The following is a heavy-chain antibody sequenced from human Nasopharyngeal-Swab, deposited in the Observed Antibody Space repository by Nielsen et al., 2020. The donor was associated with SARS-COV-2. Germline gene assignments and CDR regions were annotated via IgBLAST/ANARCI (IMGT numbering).Heavy chain of an antibody. D-gene: IGHD1-1*01. CDR3: ARRDPFWKKDAFDV. Sequence: GGSLRLSCKGAGYRFASYWIGWVRQMHGKGLEWMGVVYPGDAETRYSPSLEGQVIVSAAKSISTAYLHWPSLKASETAIYYCARRDPFWKKDAFDVWGQGTLVTVSS. V-gene: IGHV5-51*01. CDR1: GYRFASYW. J-gene: IGHJ3*01. CDR2: VYPGDAET.